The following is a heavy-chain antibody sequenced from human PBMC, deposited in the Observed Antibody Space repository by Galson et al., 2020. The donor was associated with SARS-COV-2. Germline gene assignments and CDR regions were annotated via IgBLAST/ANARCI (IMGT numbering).Heavy chain of an antibody. D-gene: IGHD3-10*01. J-gene: IGHJ4*02. Sequence: APGQRLEWMGWINAGNGNTKYSQKFQGRVTITRDTSASTAYMELSSLRSEDTAVYYCARNILEPWFGELLFYFDYWGQGSLVTVSS. V-gene: IGHV1-3*01. CDR2: INAGNGNT. CDR3: ARNILEPWFGELLFYFDY.